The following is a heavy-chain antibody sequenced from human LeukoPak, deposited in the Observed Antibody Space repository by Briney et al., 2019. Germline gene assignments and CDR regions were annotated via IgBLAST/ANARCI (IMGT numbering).Heavy chain of an antibody. D-gene: IGHD3-10*01. V-gene: IGHV3-7*01. CDR2: IKQDGSEK. Sequence: GGSLRLSCAASGFTFSSYSMSWVRQAPGKGLEWVASIKQDGSEKYYVDSVKGRFTISRDNAKNSLYLQMNSLRAEDTAVYYCARDGGGSGSYYRPYYFDYWGQGTLVTVSS. J-gene: IGHJ4*02. CDR3: ARDGGGSGSYYRPYYFDY. CDR1: GFTFSSYS.